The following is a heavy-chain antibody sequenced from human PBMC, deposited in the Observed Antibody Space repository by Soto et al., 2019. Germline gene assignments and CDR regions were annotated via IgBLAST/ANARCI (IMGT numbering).Heavy chain of an antibody. CDR3: ARDTHYGSGSYPDY. Sequence: GGSLRLSCAASGFTFSSYAMHWVRQAPGKGLEWVAVISYDGSNKYYADSVKGRFTISRDNSKNTLYLQMNSLRAEDTAVYYCARDTHYGSGSYPDYWGQGTLVTVSS. CDR1: GFTFSSYA. V-gene: IGHV3-30-3*01. CDR2: ISYDGSNK. J-gene: IGHJ4*02. D-gene: IGHD3-10*01.